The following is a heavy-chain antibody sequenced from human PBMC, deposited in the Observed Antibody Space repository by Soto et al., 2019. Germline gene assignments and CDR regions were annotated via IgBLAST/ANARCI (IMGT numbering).Heavy chain of an antibody. CDR2: IYPGDSDT. D-gene: IGHD4-17*01. CDR3: ARMGEDYGDYTNFIDY. Sequence: GESLKISCKGSGYSFPSYWIGWVRQMPGKGLEWMGIIYPGDSDTRYSPSFQGQVTISADKSISTAYLQWSSLKASDTAMYYCARMGEDYGDYTNFIDYWGQGTLVTVSS. J-gene: IGHJ4*02. V-gene: IGHV5-51*01. CDR1: GYSFPSYW.